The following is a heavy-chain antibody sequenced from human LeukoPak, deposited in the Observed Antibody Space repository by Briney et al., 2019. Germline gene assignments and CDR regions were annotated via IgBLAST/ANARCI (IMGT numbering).Heavy chain of an antibody. Sequence: PSETLSLTCTVSGGSISSSSYYWGWIRQPPGKGLEWIGTIHYGGSTYYNPSLKSRVTISVDTSKNQFSLKLSSVTAADTAVYYCARDQGIVGDTQAFDIWGQGTMVTVSS. D-gene: IGHD1-26*01. V-gene: IGHV4-39*02. CDR3: ARDQGIVGDTQAFDI. CDR2: IHYGGST. J-gene: IGHJ3*02. CDR1: GGSISSSSYY.